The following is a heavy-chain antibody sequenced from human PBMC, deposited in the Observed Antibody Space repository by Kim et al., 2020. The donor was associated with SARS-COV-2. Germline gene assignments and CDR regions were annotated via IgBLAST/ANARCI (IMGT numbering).Heavy chain of an antibody. Sequence: ASVKVSCKASGYTFTSYGISWVRQAPGQGLEWMGWISAYNGNTNYAQKLQGRVTMTTDTSTSTAYMELRSLRSDDTAVYYCARVTTRIQLWFVLDYYYMDVWGKGTTVTVSS. V-gene: IGHV1-18*01. D-gene: IGHD5-18*01. CDR1: GYTFTSYG. CDR3: ARVTTRIQLWFVLDYYYMDV. J-gene: IGHJ6*03. CDR2: ISAYNGNT.